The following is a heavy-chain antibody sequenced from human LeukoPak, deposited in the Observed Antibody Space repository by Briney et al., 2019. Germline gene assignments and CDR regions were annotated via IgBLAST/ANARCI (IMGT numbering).Heavy chain of an antibody. D-gene: IGHD1-14*01. CDR2: IYSGGDT. V-gene: IGHV3-53*01. Sequence: QPGGSLRLSCAASGFTFSSYAMSWVRQAPGKGLEWVSVIYSGGDTYNADSVKGRFTVSRDSSKNTVFLQMNSLRVEDTAVYFCARGYTVGFDRWSQGTLVTVSS. CDR3: ARGYTVGFDR. CDR1: GFTFSSYA. J-gene: IGHJ5*02.